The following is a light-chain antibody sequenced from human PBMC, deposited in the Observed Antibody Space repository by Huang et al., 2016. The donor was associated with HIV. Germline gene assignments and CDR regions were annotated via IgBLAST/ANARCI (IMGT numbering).Light chain of an antibody. CDR3: QQFGSSPPYS. CDR2: GAS. Sequence: IVLTQSPDTLSLSPGERATLSCRASKTVTNNYLAWYQQETGQAPRLLNYGASTRATGIPDRFSGSGSGTDFTLTISRLEPKDFVVYYCQQFGSSPPYSFGQGTKLEIK. CDR1: KTVTNNY. V-gene: IGKV3-20*01. J-gene: IGKJ2*03.